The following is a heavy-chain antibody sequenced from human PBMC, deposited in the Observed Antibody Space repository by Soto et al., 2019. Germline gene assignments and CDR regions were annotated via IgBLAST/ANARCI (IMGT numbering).Heavy chain of an antibody. CDR2: IFWNDET. J-gene: IGHJ4*02. D-gene: IGHD6-13*01. CDR1: GFSLSNARMG. Sequence: QVTLKESGPVLVKPTETLTLTCTVSGFSLSNARMGVSWIRRPPGKALEWLAHIFWNDETSYSPSLRSRLTISKDTSKSQVVLTMTNMDPVDTATYYCARPAHSSSWLSFSYWGQGTLVTVSS. CDR3: ARPAHSSSWLSFSY. V-gene: IGHV2-26*01.